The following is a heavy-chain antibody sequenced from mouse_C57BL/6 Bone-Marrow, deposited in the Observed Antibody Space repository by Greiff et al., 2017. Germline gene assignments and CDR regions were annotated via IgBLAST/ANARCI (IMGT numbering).Heavy chain of an antibody. CDR1: GYTFTSYG. D-gene: IGHD1-1*01. J-gene: IGHJ4*01. V-gene: IGHV1-81*01. CDR2: IYPRSGNT. CDR3: ARPYYYGSSQSFYAMDY. Sequence: QVQLVESGAELARPGASVKLSCKASGYTFTSYGISWVKQRTGQGLEWIGEIYPRSGNTYYNEKFKGKATLTADKSSSTAYMELRSLTSEDSAVYFCARPYYYGSSQSFYAMDYWGQGTSVTVSS.